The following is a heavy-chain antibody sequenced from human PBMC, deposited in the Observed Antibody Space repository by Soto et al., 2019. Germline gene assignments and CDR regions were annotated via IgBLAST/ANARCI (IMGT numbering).Heavy chain of an antibody. V-gene: IGHV3-23*01. CDR3: AKAIRDQLLCGIDC. CDR2: IRGSGDST. CDR1: GFTCSTHA. J-gene: IGHJ4*02. Sequence: GGPLRLSCATAGFTCSTHAMSWVLQDPGKGLEWVSAIRGSGDSTYYADSVKGRFTISRDNSKNTFYLLMISLRVEDTAVYYCAKAIRDQLLCGIDCRGQGTQVPVSS. D-gene: IGHD2-2*01.